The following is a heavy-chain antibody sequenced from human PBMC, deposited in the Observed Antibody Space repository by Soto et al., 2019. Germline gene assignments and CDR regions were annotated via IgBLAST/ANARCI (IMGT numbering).Heavy chain of an antibody. Sequence: PXESLTRSFTGSGYSFTSYWISLVRQMPGKGLEWMGRIDPSDSYTNYSPSFQGHVTISADKSISTAYLQWSSLKASDTAMYYCARQGLYSGYGPNDAFDIWGQGTMVTV. CDR1: GYSFTSYW. CDR3: ARQGLYSGYGPNDAFDI. V-gene: IGHV5-10-1*01. CDR2: IDPSDSYT. J-gene: IGHJ3*02. D-gene: IGHD5-12*01.